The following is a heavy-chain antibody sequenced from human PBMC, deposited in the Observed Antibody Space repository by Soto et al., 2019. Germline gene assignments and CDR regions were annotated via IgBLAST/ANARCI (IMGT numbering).Heavy chain of an antibody. CDR3: ARDLCSGWCYDAFDI. J-gene: IGHJ3*02. CDR2: IKQDGSEK. Sequence: GGSLRLSCAGSGFTFSSYWMSWVRQAPGKGLEWVANIKQDGSEKYYVDSVKGRFTISRDNAKNSLYLQMNSLRAEDTAVYYCARDLCSGWCYDAFDIWGQGTMVTVS. V-gene: IGHV3-7*01. D-gene: IGHD6-19*01. CDR1: GFTFSSYW.